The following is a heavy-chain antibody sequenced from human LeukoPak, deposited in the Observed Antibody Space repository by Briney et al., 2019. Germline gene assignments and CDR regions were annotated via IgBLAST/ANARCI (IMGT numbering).Heavy chain of an antibody. CDR3: ARYRTYWYYDY. CDR2: INTNTGIP. Sequence: GASVKVSCKASGCNFSNHAVNWVRQAPGQGLEWMGWINTNTGIPTYAQGFTGRFVFSLDTSVSTAYLQIDSLKAEDTAVYYCARYRTYWYYDYWGQGTLVTVSS. CDR1: GCNFSNHA. J-gene: IGHJ4*02. D-gene: IGHD2-15*01. V-gene: IGHV7-4-1*01.